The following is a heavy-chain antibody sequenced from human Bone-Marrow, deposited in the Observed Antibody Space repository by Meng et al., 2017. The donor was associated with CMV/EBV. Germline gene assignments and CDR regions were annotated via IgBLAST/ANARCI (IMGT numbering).Heavy chain of an antibody. J-gene: IGHJ4*02. V-gene: IGHV3-30-3*01. CDR3: ARVWRYCSSTSCYTSPFGY. CDR2: ISYDGSNK. CDR1: GFTFGDYA. D-gene: IGHD2-2*02. Sequence: GESLKISCRTSGFTFGDYAMKWVRQAPGKGLEWVAVISYDGSNKYYADSVKGRFTISRDNSKNTLYLQMNSLRAEDTAVYYCARVWRYCSSTSCYTSPFGYWGQGTLVTVSS.